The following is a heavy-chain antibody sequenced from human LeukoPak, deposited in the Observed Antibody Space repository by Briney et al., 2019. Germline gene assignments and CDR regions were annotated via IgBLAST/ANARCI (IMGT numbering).Heavy chain of an antibody. J-gene: IGHJ6*02. CDR3: ARVFVGVVPAAISQDGMDV. CDR1: GGSISSYY. D-gene: IGHD2-2*02. CDR2: IYYSGST. Sequence: PSETLSLTCTVSGGSISSYYWSWIRQPPGKGLEWIGYIYYSGSTNYNPSLKSRVTISVDTSKNQFSLKLSSVTAADTAVYYCARVFVGVVPAAISQDGMDVWGQGTTVTVSS. V-gene: IGHV4-59*12.